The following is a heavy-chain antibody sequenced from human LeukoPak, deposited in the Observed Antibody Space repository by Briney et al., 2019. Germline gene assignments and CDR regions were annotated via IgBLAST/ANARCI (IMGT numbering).Heavy chain of an antibody. Sequence: GGSLRLSCAASGFTFSSYAMSWVRQAPGKGLEWVSGISGSGGGGSTYYADSVKGRFTISRDNSRNTLYLQMNSLRVEDTAVYYCAKVSDFWSGYYDDYWGQGTLVTVSS. D-gene: IGHD3-3*01. J-gene: IGHJ4*02. CDR1: GFTFSSYA. CDR2: ISGSGGGGST. V-gene: IGHV3-23*01. CDR3: AKVSDFWSGYYDDY.